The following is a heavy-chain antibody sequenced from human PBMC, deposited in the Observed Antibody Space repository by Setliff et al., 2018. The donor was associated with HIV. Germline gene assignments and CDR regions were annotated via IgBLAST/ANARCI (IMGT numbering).Heavy chain of an antibody. Sequence: EASVKVSCKAPGGTFSGYAFSWVRQAPGQGFEWMGGSIPVFGTVNYAQKFLGRATITADESTNTSYMELTSLRSEDTAVYFCARGSHCSGPSCYSGGQFFDYWGQGTLVTVSS. CDR1: GGTFSGYA. V-gene: IGHV1-69*13. CDR2: SIPVFGTV. D-gene: IGHD2-15*01. CDR3: ARGSHCSGPSCYSGGQFFDY. J-gene: IGHJ4*02.